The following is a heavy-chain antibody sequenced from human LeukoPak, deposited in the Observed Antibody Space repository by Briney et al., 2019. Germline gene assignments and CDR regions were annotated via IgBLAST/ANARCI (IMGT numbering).Heavy chain of an antibody. J-gene: IGHJ4*02. CDR3: ARGDTGDQGYFDY. CDR1: GVTISTYE. D-gene: IGHD7-27*01. V-gene: IGHV3-48*03. Sequence: PGGYLRLSCGASGVTISTYEMNWVRQAPGKGLEWVSYISSSGRNIYYADSVRGRFTISRDNAKNSLYLQMNSLRAEDTAVYYCARGDTGDQGYFDYWGQGTLVTVSS. CDR2: ISSSGRNI.